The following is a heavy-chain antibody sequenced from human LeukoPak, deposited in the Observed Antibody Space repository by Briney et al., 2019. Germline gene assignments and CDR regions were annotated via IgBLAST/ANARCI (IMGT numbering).Heavy chain of an antibody. V-gene: IGHV3-7*01. J-gene: IGHJ6*03. CDR1: GFTFSSYE. D-gene: IGHD6-13*01. Sequence: GGSLRLSCAASGFTFSSYEMNWVRQAPGKGLEWVANIKQDGSEKYYVDSVKGRFTISRDNAKNSLYLQMNSLRAEDTAVYYCASAAAGTFVGYYYYYMDVWGKGTTVTVSS. CDR3: ASAAAGTFVGYYYYYMDV. CDR2: IKQDGSEK.